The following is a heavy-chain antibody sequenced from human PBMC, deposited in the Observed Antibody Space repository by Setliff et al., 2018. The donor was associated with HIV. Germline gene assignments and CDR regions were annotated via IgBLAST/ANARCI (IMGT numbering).Heavy chain of an antibody. CDR3: ALGLLQSDAFDI. CDR2: ISASNGNT. J-gene: IGHJ3*02. Sequence: ASVKVSCKASGYIFSTYGISWVRQAPGQGLEWMGWISASNGNTHYAQKFQGRVTITADKSTSTAYMELSSLRSEDTAVYYCALGLLQSDAFDIWGQGTMVTVSS. D-gene: IGHD3-10*01. V-gene: IGHV1-18*01. CDR1: GYIFSTYG.